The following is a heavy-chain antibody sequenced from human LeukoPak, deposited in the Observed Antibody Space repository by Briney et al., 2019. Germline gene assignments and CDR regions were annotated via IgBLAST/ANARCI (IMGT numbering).Heavy chain of an antibody. CDR3: ARLRPSIGAAGTFDY. D-gene: IGHD6-13*01. J-gene: IGHJ4*02. CDR2: IYYTGST. CDR1: GGSISSYY. Sequence: SETLSLTCTVSGGSISSYYWSWIRQPPGKGLEWIGYIYYTGSTKYNASLKSRVTISVDTSKNQFSLKLSSVTAADTAVYYCARLRPSIGAAGTFDYWGQGALVTVSS. V-gene: IGHV4-59*08.